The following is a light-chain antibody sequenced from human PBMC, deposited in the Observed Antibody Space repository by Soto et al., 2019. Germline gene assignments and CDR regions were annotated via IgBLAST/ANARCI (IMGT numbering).Light chain of an antibody. CDR1: ESVSNN. CDR2: HAS. Sequence: EIVMTQSPATLSVSPGERATLSCRASESVSNNLAWYQQKFGQAPRLLIYHASTRATGIPARFSGSGSGTELTLTISSLQSEDFALYYCQQYNEWPLTFGGGTNVEFK. CDR3: QQYNEWPLT. V-gene: IGKV3-15*01. J-gene: IGKJ4*01.